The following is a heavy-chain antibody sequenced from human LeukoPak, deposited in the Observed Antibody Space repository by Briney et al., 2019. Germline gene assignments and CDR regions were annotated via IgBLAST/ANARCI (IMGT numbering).Heavy chain of an antibody. CDR1: GGSISSGGYY. D-gene: IGHD1-26*01. J-gene: IGHJ4*01. Sequence: PSETLSLTCTVSGGSISSGGYYWSWIRQPPGKGLEWIGYIYHSGSTYYDPSLKSRVTISVDRSKNQFSLKLSSVTAADTAVYYCARDFWDALYYWGQGTLVTVSS. CDR3: ARDFWDALYY. CDR2: IYHSGST. V-gene: IGHV4-30-2*01.